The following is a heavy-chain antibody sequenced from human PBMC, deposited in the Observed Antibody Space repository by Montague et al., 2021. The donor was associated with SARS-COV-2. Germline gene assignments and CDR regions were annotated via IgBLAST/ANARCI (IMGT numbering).Heavy chain of an antibody. CDR3: ARVPSSSWYFDY. D-gene: IGHD6-13*01. Sequence: SLRLSCAASGFTVSSTYMSWVRQAPGKGLEWISVIYSSGDTYHADSMKDRFTISRDNSKNTVYLQMHSLRAEDTAVYYCARVPSSSWYFDYWGQGTLVTVSS. J-gene: IGHJ4*02. CDR1: GFTVSSTY. V-gene: IGHV3-66*01. CDR2: IYSSGDT.